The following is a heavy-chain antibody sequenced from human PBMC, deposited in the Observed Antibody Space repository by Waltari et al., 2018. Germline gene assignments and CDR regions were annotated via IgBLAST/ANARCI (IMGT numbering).Heavy chain of an antibody. CDR1: GGSISSGSYY. D-gene: IGHD2-2*01. CDR3: ARVVPAANFDY. Sequence: QVQLQESGPGLVKPSQTLFLTCTVSGGSISSGSYYWSWIRQPAGKGLEWIGRIYTSGSTNYNPSLKSRVTISVDTSKNQFSLKLSSVTAADTAVYYCARVVPAANFDYWGQGTLVTVSS. J-gene: IGHJ4*02. CDR2: IYTSGST. V-gene: IGHV4-61*02.